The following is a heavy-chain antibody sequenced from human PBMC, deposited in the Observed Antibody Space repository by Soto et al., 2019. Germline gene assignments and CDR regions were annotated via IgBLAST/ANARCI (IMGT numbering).Heavy chain of an antibody. Sequence: SQTLSLTCAISGDSVSSNSAAWNWIGQSPSKGLEWLGRTYYRSKWYNDYAVSVKSRITINPDTSKNQFSLQLNSVTPEDTAVYYCARMVWDDIVVVVAASAAFDIWGQGTMVTVSS. CDR1: GDSVSSNSAA. CDR2: TYYRSKWYN. J-gene: IGHJ3*02. CDR3: ARMVWDDIVVVVAASAAFDI. V-gene: IGHV6-1*01. D-gene: IGHD2-15*01.